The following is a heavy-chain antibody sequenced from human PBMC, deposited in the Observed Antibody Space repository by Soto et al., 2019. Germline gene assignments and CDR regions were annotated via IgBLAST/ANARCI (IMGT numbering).Heavy chain of an antibody. CDR3: ARRYCSSTSCYGGWFDP. V-gene: IGHV4-39*01. CDR2: IYYSGST. D-gene: IGHD2-2*01. Sequence: SEILSLTCTVSGGSISSSSYYWGLIRQPPGKGLEWIGSIYYSGSTYYNPSLKSRVTISVDTSKNQFSLKLSSVTAADTAVYYCARRYCSSTSCYGGWFDPWGQGTLVTVS. CDR1: GGSISSSSYY. J-gene: IGHJ5*02.